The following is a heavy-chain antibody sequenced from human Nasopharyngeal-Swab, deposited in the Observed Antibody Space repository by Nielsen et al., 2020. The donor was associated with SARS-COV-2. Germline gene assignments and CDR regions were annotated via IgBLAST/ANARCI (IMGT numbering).Heavy chain of an antibody. CDR3: ASDRRSGTSSLRFDC. Sequence: SQTLSLTCAISGDSVFSNSATWNWIRQSPSRGLEWLGRTYYRSTWYNDYAVSVKSRITINSDTSKNQFSLQLNSVTPADTAVYYCASDRRSGTSSLRFDCWGQGILVTVSS. J-gene: IGHJ4*02. CDR1: GDSVFSNSAT. CDR2: TYYRSTWYN. D-gene: IGHD6-6*01. V-gene: IGHV6-1*01.